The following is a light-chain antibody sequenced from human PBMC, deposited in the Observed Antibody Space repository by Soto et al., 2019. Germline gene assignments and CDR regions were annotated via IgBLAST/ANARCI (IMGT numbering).Light chain of an antibody. J-gene: IGKJ5*01. V-gene: IGKV1-33*01. Sequence: DIKMTQSPSSLSASIGDRVTITCQASQDISNHLNWYQQKPGKAPKLLIYDASNLETGVPSRFSGSGSGTDFTVTISSLQPEDFATYSCQQYYNLPITFGQGTRLAI. CDR3: QQYYNLPIT. CDR2: DAS. CDR1: QDISNH.